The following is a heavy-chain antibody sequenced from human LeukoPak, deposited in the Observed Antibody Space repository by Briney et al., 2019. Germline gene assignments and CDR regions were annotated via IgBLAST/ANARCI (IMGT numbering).Heavy chain of an antibody. CDR2: ISYDGSNK. V-gene: IGHV3-30*18. Sequence: GRSLRLSCAASGFTFSSYGMHWVRQAPGKGLEWVAVISYDGSNKYYADSVKGRFTISRDNSKNTLYLQMNSLRAEDTAVYYCAKDAFDSSGYYYLDYWGQGTLVTVFS. CDR3: AKDAFDSSGYYYLDY. J-gene: IGHJ4*02. D-gene: IGHD3-22*01. CDR1: GFTFSSYG.